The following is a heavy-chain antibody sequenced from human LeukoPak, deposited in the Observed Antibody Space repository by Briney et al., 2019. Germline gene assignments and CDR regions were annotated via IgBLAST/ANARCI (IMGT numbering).Heavy chain of an antibody. CDR1: GGSISSYY. J-gene: IGHJ5*02. V-gene: IGHV4-34*01. CDR3: ARGRRRVVTAARSWFDP. D-gene: IGHD2-21*02. CDR2: INHSGST. Sequence: MASETLSLTCTVSGGSISSYYWSWIRQPPGKGLEWIGEINHSGSTNYNPSLKSRVTISVDTSKNQFSLKLSSVTAADTAVYYCARGRRRVVTAARSWFDPWGQGTLVTVSS.